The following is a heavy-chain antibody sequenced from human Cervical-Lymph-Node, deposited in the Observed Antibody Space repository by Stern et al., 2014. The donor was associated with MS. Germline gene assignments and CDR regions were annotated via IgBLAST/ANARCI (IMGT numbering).Heavy chain of an antibody. CDR3: ARGYCNGGSCYSEYFQH. CDR1: GYTFTKYW. CDR2: IYPDDSDT. J-gene: IGHJ1*01. D-gene: IGHD2-15*01. Sequence: QLVQSGAEVKKPGESLKISCEASGYTFTKYWIGWVRQMPGKGLEWMGIIYPDDSDTRYSPSFQGQVTISADKSISTAYLQWSSLKASDTAMYYCARGYCNGGSCYSEYFQHWGQGTLVTVSS. V-gene: IGHV5-51*03.